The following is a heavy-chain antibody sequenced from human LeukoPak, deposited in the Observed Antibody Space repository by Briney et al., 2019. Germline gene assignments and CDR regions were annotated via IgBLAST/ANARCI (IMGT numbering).Heavy chain of an antibody. V-gene: IGHV3-20*04. CDR1: GFTFDDYG. J-gene: IGHJ4*02. CDR2: INWNGGNT. CDR3: ATAPYDSIGIFDY. Sequence: PGRSLRLSCAASGFTFDDYGMNWVRQAPGKGLEWVSGINWNGGNTHYADSVRGRFIISRDNAKNSLYLQMNSLRTEDTALYYCATAPYDSIGIFDYWGQGTLVTVSS. D-gene: IGHD3-22*01.